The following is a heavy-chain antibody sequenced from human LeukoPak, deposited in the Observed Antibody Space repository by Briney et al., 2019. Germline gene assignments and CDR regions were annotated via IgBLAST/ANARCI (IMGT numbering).Heavy chain of an antibody. D-gene: IGHD3-22*01. J-gene: IGHJ4*02. CDR1: GGSFSGYY. Sequence: SETLSLTCAVYGGSFSGYYWSWIRQPPGKGLEWIGEINHSGSTNYNPSLKSRVTISVDTSKNQFSLKLSSVTAADTAVYYCAREKGYYDSSGYNEYYFDYWGQGTLVTVSS. CDR2: INHSGST. CDR3: AREKGYYDSSGYNEYYFDY. V-gene: IGHV4-34*01.